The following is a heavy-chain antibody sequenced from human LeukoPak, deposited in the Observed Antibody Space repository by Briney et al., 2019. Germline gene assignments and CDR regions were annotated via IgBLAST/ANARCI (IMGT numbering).Heavy chain of an antibody. CDR1: GRTFSSYA. CDR3: ARDHAAVAGYGYYYGMDV. D-gene: IGHD6-19*01. Sequence: SVKVSCKASGRTFSSYAISWVRQAPGQGLEWMGRIIPIFGIANYAQKFQGRVTITADKSTSTAYMELSSLRSEDTAVYYCARDHAAVAGYGYYYGMDVWGQGTTVTVSS. CDR2: IIPIFGIA. V-gene: IGHV1-69*04. J-gene: IGHJ6*02.